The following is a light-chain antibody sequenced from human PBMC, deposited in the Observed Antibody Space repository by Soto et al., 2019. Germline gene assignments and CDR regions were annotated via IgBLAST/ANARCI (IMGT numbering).Light chain of an antibody. CDR3: QQYNKWPPLT. V-gene: IGKV3-15*01. CDR2: DAS. CDR1: QSVSSD. J-gene: IGKJ4*01. Sequence: EIVMTQSPATLSVSIGERATLSCRASQSVSSDLAWYQQKPGQAPRLLIYDASTRATGIPVRFSGSGSGTEFTLTISSLQSEDFALYYCQQYNKWPPLTFGGGTKVEI.